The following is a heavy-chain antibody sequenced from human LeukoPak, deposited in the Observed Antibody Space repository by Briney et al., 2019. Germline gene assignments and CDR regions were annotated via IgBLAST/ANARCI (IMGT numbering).Heavy chain of an antibody. CDR1: GYSFTSYW. CDR3: ARPSGDARGPFYYYGMDV. Sequence: GESLKISCKCSGYSFTSYWIGWVRPMPGKGLEWMGIIYPGDSDTRYSPSFQGQVTISADKSISTAYLQWSSLKASDTAMYYCARPSGDARGPFYYYGMDVWGQGTTVTVSS. J-gene: IGHJ6*02. V-gene: IGHV5-51*01. D-gene: IGHD4-17*01. CDR2: IYPGDSDT.